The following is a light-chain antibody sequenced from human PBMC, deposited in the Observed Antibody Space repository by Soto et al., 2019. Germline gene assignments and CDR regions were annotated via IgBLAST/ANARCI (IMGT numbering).Light chain of an antibody. CDR3: QQYGSSRT. J-gene: IGKJ1*01. CDR1: QSVSSSY. CDR2: GAS. V-gene: IGKV3-20*01. Sequence: EIVLTQSPGTLSVSPGERATLSCRASQSVSSSYLAWYQQKPGQAPRLLIYGASSRATGIPDRFSGSGSGTDFTLTISRLEPEDFAVYYCQQYGSSRTFGQGTKVE.